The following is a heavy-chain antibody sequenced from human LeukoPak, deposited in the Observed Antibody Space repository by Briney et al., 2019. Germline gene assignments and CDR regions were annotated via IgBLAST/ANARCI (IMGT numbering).Heavy chain of an antibody. CDR2: IIPILGIA. J-gene: IGHJ4*02. CDR3: AGSSTSCYECSGY. Sequence: GASVKVSCKASGYTFTSYAMNWVRQAPGQGLEWMGRIIPILGIANYAQKFQGRVTITADKSTSTAYMELSSLRSEDTAVYYCAGSSTSCYECSGYWGQGTLVTASS. D-gene: IGHD2-2*01. CDR1: GYTFTSYA. V-gene: IGHV1-69*04.